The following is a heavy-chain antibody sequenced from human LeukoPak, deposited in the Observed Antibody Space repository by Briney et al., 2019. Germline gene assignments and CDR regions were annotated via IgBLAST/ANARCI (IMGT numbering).Heavy chain of an antibody. CDR1: GFTFRSYS. J-gene: IGHJ5*02. V-gene: IGHV3-48*01. CDR2: ISSSSSTI. CDR3: ARGVVVVVAAQYNWFDP. D-gene: IGHD2-15*01. Sequence: GGSLSLSCAASGFTFRSYSMNWVRQAPGKGLEWVSYISSSSSTIYYADSVKGRFTISRDNAKNSLYLQMNSLRAEDTAVYYCARGVVVVVAAQYNWFDPWGQGTLVTVSS.